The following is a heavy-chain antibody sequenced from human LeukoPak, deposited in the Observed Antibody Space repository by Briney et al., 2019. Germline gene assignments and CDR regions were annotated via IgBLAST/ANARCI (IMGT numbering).Heavy chain of an antibody. CDR2: IYHSGST. Sequence: PSQTLSLTCAVSGGSISSGGYSWSWIRQPPGKGLEWIGYIYHSGSTNYNPSLKSRVTISVDKSKNQFSLKLSSVTAADTAVYYCARDTGSGSLGVNYFDYWGQGTLVTVSS. D-gene: IGHD3-10*01. J-gene: IGHJ4*02. V-gene: IGHV4-30-2*01. CDR3: ARDTGSGSLGVNYFDY. CDR1: GGSISSGGYS.